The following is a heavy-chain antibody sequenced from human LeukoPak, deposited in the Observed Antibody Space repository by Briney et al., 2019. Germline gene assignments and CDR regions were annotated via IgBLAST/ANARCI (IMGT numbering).Heavy chain of an antibody. V-gene: IGHV4-34*01. CDR1: GGSFSDYY. D-gene: IGHD6-19*01. J-gene: IGHJ4*02. CDR2: INHSGST. CDR3: ARIKLSSGWYGGVDY. Sequence: SETLSLTCAVYGGSFSDYYWSWIRQPPGKGLEWIGEINHSGSTDYNPSLKSRVTISVDTSKNQFSLKLSSVTAADTAVYYCARIKLSSGWYGGVDYWGQGTLVTVSS.